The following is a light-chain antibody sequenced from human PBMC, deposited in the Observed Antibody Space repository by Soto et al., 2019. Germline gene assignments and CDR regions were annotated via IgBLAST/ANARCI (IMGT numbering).Light chain of an antibody. V-gene: IGLV2-8*01. Sequence: QSALTQPPSVSGSPGQSVTISCTGTSSDVGGYNYVSWYQQHPGKAPKLMIYEVSKRPSGVPDRFSGSKSGNTASLTVSGLQAEDEADYYCSSYAGNKNVFGTGTKVTVL. CDR1: SSDVGGYNY. CDR3: SSYAGNKNV. CDR2: EVS. J-gene: IGLJ1*01.